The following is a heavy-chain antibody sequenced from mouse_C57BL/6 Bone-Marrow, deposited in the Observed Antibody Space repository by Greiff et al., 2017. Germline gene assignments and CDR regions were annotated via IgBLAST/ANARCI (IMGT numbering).Heavy chain of an antibody. CDR1: GYTFTSYW. Sequence: EVKVEESGTVLARPGASVKMSCKTSGYTFTSYWMHWVKQRPGQGLEWIGAIYPGNSDTSYNQKFKGKAKLTAVTSASTAYMELSSLTNEDSAVYYCTTTVVARAYYYAMDYWGQGTSVTVSS. CDR3: TTTVVARAYYYAMDY. D-gene: IGHD1-1*01. J-gene: IGHJ4*01. V-gene: IGHV1-5*01. CDR2: IYPGNSDT.